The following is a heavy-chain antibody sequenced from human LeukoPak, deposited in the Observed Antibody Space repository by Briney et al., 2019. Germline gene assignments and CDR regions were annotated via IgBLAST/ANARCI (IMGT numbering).Heavy chain of an antibody. J-gene: IGHJ4*02. CDR2: IYYSGST. D-gene: IGHD1-26*01. CDR1: GGSISGSSYY. Sequence: SETLSLTCTVSGGSISGSSYYWGWIRQPPGKGLEWIGSIYYSGSTYYNPSLKSRVTMSVDTSKNQFSLKLNSVTATDTAVYYCARGGWELPEGSLDYWGQGTLVTVSS. CDR3: ARGGWELPEGSLDY. V-gene: IGHV4-39*02.